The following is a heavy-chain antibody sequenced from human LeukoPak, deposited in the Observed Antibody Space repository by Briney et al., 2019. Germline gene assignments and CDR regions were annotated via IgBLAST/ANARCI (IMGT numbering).Heavy chain of an antibody. CDR3: ARDRIVGANPYYYYGMDV. CDR1: GGSFSGYY. Sequence: SETLSLTCAVYGGSFSGYYWSWIRQPPGKGLEWIGEINHSGSTNYNPSLKSRVTISVDTSKNQFSLKLSSVTAADTAVYYCARDRIVGANPYYYYGMDVWGQGTTVTVSS. CDR2: INHSGST. J-gene: IGHJ6*02. D-gene: IGHD1-26*01. V-gene: IGHV4-34*01.